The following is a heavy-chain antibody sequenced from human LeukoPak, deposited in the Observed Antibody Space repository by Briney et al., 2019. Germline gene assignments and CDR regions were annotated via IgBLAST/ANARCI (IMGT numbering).Heavy chain of an antibody. CDR3: ARWHTNSYGYSFDY. V-gene: IGHV4-59*10. J-gene: IGHJ4*02. D-gene: IGHD6-6*01. CDR2: IYTSGST. Sequence: KPSETLSLTCAVYGGSFSGYYWSWIRQPAGKGLEWIGCIYTSGSTNYNPSLKSRVTMSVDTSKNQFSLKLSSVTAADTAVYYCARWHTNSYGYSFDYWGQGTLVTVSS. CDR1: GGSFSGYY.